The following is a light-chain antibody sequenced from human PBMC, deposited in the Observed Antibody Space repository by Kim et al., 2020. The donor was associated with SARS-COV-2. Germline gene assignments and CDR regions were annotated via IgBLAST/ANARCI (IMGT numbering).Light chain of an antibody. J-gene: IGKJ1*01. CDR2: GAS. CDR1: QSVSSN. CDR3: QQYNNWWT. Sequence: SVSPGERDTLSCRASQSVSSNLAWYQQKPGQAPRLLIYGASARATGIPARFSGSGSGTEFTLTISSLQSEDVAVYYCQQYNNWWTFGQGTKVDIK. V-gene: IGKV3D-15*01.